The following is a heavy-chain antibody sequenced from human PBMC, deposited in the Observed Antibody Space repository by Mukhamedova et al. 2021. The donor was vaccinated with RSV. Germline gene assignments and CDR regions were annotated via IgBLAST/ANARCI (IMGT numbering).Heavy chain of an antibody. J-gene: IGHJ4*02. V-gene: IGHV3-30-3*01. CDR2: GSRV. CDR3: ARSIAVAAGHDY. D-gene: IGHD6-19*01. Sequence: GSRVSTQSTWGRFTISRDNSKNTLYLQMNSLRAEDTAVYYCARSIAVAAGHDYWGQGTLVTVSS.